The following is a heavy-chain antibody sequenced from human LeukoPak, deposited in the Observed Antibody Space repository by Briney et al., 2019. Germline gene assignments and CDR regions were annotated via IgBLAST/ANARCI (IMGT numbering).Heavy chain of an antibody. CDR2: IYYSGST. CDR1: GGSISSYY. J-gene: IGHJ5*02. D-gene: IGHD6-13*01. V-gene: IGHV4-59*08. Sequence: SETLSLTCTVSGGSISSYYWSWIRQPPGKGLEWIGYIYYSGSTNYNPSLRSRVTISVDTSKNQFSLKLSSVTAADTAVYYCARHGGEGIAAEWFDPWGQGTLVTVSS. CDR3: ARHGGEGIAAEWFDP.